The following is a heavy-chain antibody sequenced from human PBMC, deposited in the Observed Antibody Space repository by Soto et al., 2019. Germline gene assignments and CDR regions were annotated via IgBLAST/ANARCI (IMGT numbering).Heavy chain of an antibody. CDR1: GYTFTSND. CDR2: MNPNTDNT. CDR3: ASAIAVASTGFDY. D-gene: IGHD6-19*01. J-gene: IGHJ4*02. V-gene: IGHV1-8*01. Sequence: QVQLVQSGAEVKKPGASVKVSCKASGYTFTSNDINWVRQATGQGLEWMGWMNPNTDNTGYAQKFQGRVNMTRNTSISTAYMELSSLRSEDTAVYYCASAIAVASTGFDYWGQGTLVTVSS.